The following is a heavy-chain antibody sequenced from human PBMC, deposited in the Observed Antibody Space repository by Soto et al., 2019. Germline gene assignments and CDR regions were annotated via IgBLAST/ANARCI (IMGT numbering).Heavy chain of an antibody. D-gene: IGHD3-3*01. CDR2: ISSSSSYI. V-gene: IGHV3-21*01. Sequence: EVQLVESGGGLVKPGGSLRLSCAASGFTFSSYSMNWVRXAXGKXXXXVSSISSSSSYIYYADSVKGRFTISRDNAKXXXXXXXXXXXXXXXXXXXXXXXXXXXXXXYENDYWGQGTLVTVSS. CDR1: GFTFSSYS. J-gene: IGHJ4*02. CDR3: XXXXXXXXXXYENDY.